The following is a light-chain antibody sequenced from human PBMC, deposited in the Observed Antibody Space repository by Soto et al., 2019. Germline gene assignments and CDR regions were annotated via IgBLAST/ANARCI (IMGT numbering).Light chain of an antibody. J-gene: IGLJ1*01. V-gene: IGLV2-8*01. CDR3: SSYAGSNNYX. CDR1: SSDVGGYNY. Sequence: QSALTQPPSASGSPGQSVTISCTGTSSDVGGYNYVSWYQQHPGKAPKLMIYEVSKRPSGVPDRFSGSKSGNTASLTVSGLQAEDEADYYCSSYAGSNNYXFGTGTKLTVL. CDR2: EVS.